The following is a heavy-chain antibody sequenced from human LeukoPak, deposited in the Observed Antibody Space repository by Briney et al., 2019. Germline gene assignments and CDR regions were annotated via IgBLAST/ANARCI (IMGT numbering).Heavy chain of an antibody. CDR2: IYTSGST. Sequence: SETLSLTCTVSGGSITSYYWSWIRQPAGKGLEWIGRIYTSGSTNYNPSLKSRVTMSVDTSKNQFSLKLSSVTAADTAVYYCAREISSWSNMDVWGKGTTVTVSS. J-gene: IGHJ6*03. D-gene: IGHD6-13*01. CDR3: AREISSWSNMDV. CDR1: GGSITSYY. V-gene: IGHV4-4*07.